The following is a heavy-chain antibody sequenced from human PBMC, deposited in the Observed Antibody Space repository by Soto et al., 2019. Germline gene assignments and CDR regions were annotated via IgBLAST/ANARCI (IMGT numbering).Heavy chain of an antibody. CDR1: GFTFTSSA. CDR2: IVVGSGNT. J-gene: IGHJ3*02. V-gene: IGHV1-58*02. D-gene: IGHD3-3*01. Sequence: QMQLVQSGPEVKKPGTSVKVSCKASGFTFTSSAMQWVRQARGQRLEWIGWIVVGSGNTNYAQKFQERVTITRDMSPSTAYMELSSLRSEDTAVYYCAADRLGYDFWSGYSIGGDAFDIWGQGTMVTVSS. CDR3: AADRLGYDFWSGYSIGGDAFDI.